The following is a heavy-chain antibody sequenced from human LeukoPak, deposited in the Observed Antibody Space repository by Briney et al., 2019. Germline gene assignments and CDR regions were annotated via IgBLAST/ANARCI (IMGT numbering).Heavy chain of an antibody. J-gene: IGHJ4*02. Sequence: PGGSLRLSCAASGFTFSSYAMNWVRRAPGKGLEWVSAIRGSGDTSYYADSVKGRFTISRDNSKNTLYLQLNSLRAEDTAVYYCAKGLLWFREFDYWGQGTLVTVSS. V-gene: IGHV3-23*01. CDR3: AKGLLWFREFDY. D-gene: IGHD3-10*01. CDR2: IRGSGDTS. CDR1: GFTFSSYA.